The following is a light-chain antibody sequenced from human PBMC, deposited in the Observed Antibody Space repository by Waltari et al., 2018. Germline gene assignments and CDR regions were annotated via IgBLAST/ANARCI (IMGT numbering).Light chain of an antibody. Sequence: DIQMTQSPSSLSASVGDRVTITCRASQNIYTYLNWYHQKPGKAPKLMIRAASSLQSGVTSRFSGSGSGSDFTLTISSLQPEDFATYYCQQSYNTPPYTFGQGTKLEI. J-gene: IGKJ2*01. CDR2: AAS. CDR1: QNIYTY. V-gene: IGKV1-39*01. CDR3: QQSYNTPPYT.